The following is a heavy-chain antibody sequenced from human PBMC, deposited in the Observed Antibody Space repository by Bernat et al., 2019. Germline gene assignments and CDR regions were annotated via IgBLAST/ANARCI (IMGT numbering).Heavy chain of an antibody. CDR3: TSLRHDYGDYDFDY. CDR1: GFTFSGSA. CDR2: IRSKANSYAT. J-gene: IGHJ4*02. V-gene: IGHV3-73*02. Sequence: EVQLVESGGGLVQPGGSLKLSCVASGFTFSGSAMHWVRQASGKGLEWVGRIRSKANSYATAYAASVKGRFTISRDDSKNTAYLQMNSLKTEDTAVYYCTSLRHDYGDYDFDYWGQGTLVTVSS. D-gene: IGHD4-17*01.